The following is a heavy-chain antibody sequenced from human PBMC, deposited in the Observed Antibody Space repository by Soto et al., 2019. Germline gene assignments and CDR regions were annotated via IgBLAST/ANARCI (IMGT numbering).Heavy chain of an antibody. CDR3: ARVRATYYDILTGYSYDAFDI. CDR2: IKQDGSEK. CDR1: GFTFSSYW. Sequence: GGSLRLSCAASGFTFSSYWMSWVRQAPGKGLEWVANIKQDGSEKYYVDSVKGRFTISRDNAKNSLYLQMNSLRAEDTAVYYCARVRATYYDILTGYSYDAFDIWGQGTMVTVSS. J-gene: IGHJ3*02. V-gene: IGHV3-7*03. D-gene: IGHD3-9*01.